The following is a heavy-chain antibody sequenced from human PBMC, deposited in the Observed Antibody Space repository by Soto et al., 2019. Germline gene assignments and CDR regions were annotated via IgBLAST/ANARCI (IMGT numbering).Heavy chain of an antibody. D-gene: IGHD2-2*02. Sequence: SETLSLTCTVSGGSISSYYWSWIRQPPGKGLEWIGYIYYSGSTNYNPSLKSRVTISVDTSKNQFSLKLSSVTAADTAVYYCARLIPSPNHHFDYWGQGTLVTVSS. CDR2: IYYSGST. J-gene: IGHJ4*02. CDR1: GGSISSYY. CDR3: ARLIPSPNHHFDY. V-gene: IGHV4-59*01.